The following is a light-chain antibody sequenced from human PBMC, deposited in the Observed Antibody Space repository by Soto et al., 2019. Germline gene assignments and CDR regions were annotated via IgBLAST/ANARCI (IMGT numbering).Light chain of an antibody. Sequence: QSVLTQPASVSGSPGQSITISCTGTSSDVSGYNYVSWYQQHPGKAPKLMIYEVSYRPSGISNRFSGSKSGDTASLTIFGLQTEDEADYYCSSYTSSGTVVFGGGTKVTVL. J-gene: IGLJ2*01. CDR1: SSDVSGYNY. V-gene: IGLV2-14*01. CDR3: SSYTSSGTVV. CDR2: EVS.